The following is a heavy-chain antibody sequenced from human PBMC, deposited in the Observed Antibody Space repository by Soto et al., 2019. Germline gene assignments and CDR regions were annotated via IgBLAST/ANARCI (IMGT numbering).Heavy chain of an antibody. D-gene: IGHD2-2*01. CDR1: GFTFDRYG. CDR3: ARGRIPSAIFDWFDP. Sequence: GGSLRLSCAASGFTFDRYGMHWVRQAPGKGLEWVAVIWGDGSTEYYADSVKGRFTISRDNSKNTMYLQMNSLRGEDTGVYYCARGRIPSAIFDWFDPWGQGTLVTVSS. CDR2: IWGDGSTE. V-gene: IGHV3-33*01. J-gene: IGHJ5*02.